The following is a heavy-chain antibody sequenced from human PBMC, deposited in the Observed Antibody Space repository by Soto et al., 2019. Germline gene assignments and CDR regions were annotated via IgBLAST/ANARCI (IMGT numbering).Heavy chain of an antibody. V-gene: IGHV3-48*01. Sequence: PGGSLRLSCAASGFTFSSYSMNWVRQAPGKGLEWVSYISSSSSTIYYADSVKGRFTISRDNAKNSLYLQMNSLRAEDTAVYYCAREMVSSGYDPYAFDYWGQGTLVTVSS. D-gene: IGHD5-12*01. J-gene: IGHJ4*02. CDR3: AREMVSSGYDPYAFDY. CDR1: GFTFSSYS. CDR2: ISSSSSTI.